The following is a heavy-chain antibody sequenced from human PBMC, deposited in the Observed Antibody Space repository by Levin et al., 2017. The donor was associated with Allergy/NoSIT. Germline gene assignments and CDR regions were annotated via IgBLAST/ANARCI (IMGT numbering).Heavy chain of an antibody. CDR2: IYYSGST. CDR1: GGSISSSSYY. Sequence: PSETLSLTCTVSGGSISSSSYYWGWIRQPPGKGLEWIGSIYYSGSTYYNPSLKSRVTISVDTSKNQFSLKLSSVTAADTAVYYCARIVLEWLSRHWYYFDYWGQGTLVTVSS. J-gene: IGHJ4*02. V-gene: IGHV4-39*01. D-gene: IGHD3-3*01. CDR3: ARIVLEWLSRHWYYFDY.